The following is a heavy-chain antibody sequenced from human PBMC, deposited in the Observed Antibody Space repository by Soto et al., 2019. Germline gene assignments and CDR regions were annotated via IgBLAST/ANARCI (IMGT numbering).Heavy chain of an antibody. CDR3: ARDYYYDSSGYPCWFDP. CDR1: GFTFSSYW. D-gene: IGHD3-22*01. CDR2: INSDGSST. Sequence: PGGSLRLSCAASGFTFSSYWMHWVRQAPGKGLVWVSRINSDGSSTSYADSVKGRFTISRDNAKNTLYLQMDSLRAEDTAVYYCARDYYYDSSGYPCWFDPWGQGTLVTVSS. J-gene: IGHJ5*02. V-gene: IGHV3-74*01.